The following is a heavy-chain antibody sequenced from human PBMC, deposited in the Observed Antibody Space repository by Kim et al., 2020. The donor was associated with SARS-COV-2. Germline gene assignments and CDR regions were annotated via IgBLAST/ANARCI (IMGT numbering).Heavy chain of an antibody. J-gene: IGHJ6*02. Sequence: SETLSLTCAVYGGSFSGYYWSWIRQPPGKGLEWIGEINHSGSTNYNPSLKSRVTISVDTSKNQFSLKLSSVTAADTAVYYCARVPGGGMDVWGQGTTVTVSS. CDR3: ARVPGGGMDV. CDR2: INHSGST. V-gene: IGHV4-34*01. CDR1: GGSFSGYY.